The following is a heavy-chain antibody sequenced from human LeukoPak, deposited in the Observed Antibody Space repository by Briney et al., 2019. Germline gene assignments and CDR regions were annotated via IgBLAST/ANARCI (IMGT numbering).Heavy chain of an antibody. V-gene: IGHV3-30*04. J-gene: IGHJ4*02. CDR2: ISYDGSNK. Sequence: PGGSLRLSCAASGFTFSSYAMHWVRQAPGKGLEWVAVISYDGSNKYYADSVKGRFTISRDNSKNTLYLQMNSLRAEDTAVYYCARDASIMITFGGVIGHYWGQGTLVTVSS. D-gene: IGHD3-16*02. CDR3: ARDASIMITFGGVIGHY. CDR1: GFTFSSYA.